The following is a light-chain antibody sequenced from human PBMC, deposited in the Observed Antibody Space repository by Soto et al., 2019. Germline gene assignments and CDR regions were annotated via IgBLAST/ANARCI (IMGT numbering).Light chain of an antibody. J-gene: IGKJ2*01. CDR2: GAS. CDR3: QQCGSSPNA. Sequence: EIVLTQSPGTLSLSPGERATLSCRASQSVGSSYLAWYQQKPGQAPRLLIYGASSRATGIPDRFSGSGSGTDFTLTISRLEPEDFAVYYCQQCGSSPNAFGQGTKLYIK. V-gene: IGKV3-20*01. CDR1: QSVGSSY.